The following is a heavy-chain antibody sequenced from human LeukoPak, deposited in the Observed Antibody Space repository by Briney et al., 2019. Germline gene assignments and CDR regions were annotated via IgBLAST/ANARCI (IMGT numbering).Heavy chain of an antibody. J-gene: IGHJ1*01. CDR2: ISYDGSNK. CDR1: GFTFSSYA. V-gene: IGHV3-30-3*01. CDR3: AKDRAVKRGPEYFQH. D-gene: IGHD4-17*01. Sequence: LTGGSLRLSCAASGFTFSSYAMHWVRQAPGKGLEWVAVISYDGSNKYYADSVKGRFTISRDNSKNTLYLQMNSLRAEDTAVYYCAKDRAVKRGPEYFQHWGQGTLVTVSS.